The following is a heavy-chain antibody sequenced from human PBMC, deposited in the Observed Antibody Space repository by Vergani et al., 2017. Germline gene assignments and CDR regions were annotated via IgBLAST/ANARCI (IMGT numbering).Heavy chain of an antibody. J-gene: IGHJ4*02. D-gene: IGHD3-10*02. V-gene: IGHV3-23*01. CDR2: ISGSGGST. Sequence: EVQLLESGGGLVQPGGSLRLSCAASGFTFSSYAMSWVRQAPGKGLEWVSAISGSGGSTYYADSVKGRFTISRDNSKNTLYLQMNSLRAEDTAVYYCAKVSTYYYVARGSNDYWGQGTLVTVSS. CDR1: GFTFSSYA. CDR3: AKVSTYYYVARGSNDY.